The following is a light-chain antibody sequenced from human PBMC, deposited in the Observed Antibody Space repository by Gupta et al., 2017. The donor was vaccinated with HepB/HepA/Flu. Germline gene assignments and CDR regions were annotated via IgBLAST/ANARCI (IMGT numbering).Light chain of an antibody. J-gene: IGLJ2*01. CDR2: EDN. Sequence: QSVLPHPPSVSAALGQKVTISCSGSSSNIGNNYGSWYQQLPGSAPKLLIYEDNKRPSGIPDRFAGSKSGTSATLGITVLQTGDEADYYCGTWDSSLSAAVFGGGTELTVL. CDR3: GTWDSSLSAAV. V-gene: IGLV1-51*02. CDR1: SSNIGNNY.